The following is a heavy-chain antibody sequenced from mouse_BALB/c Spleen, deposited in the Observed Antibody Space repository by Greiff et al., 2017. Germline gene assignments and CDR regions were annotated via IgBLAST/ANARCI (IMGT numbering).Heavy chain of an antibody. CDR1: GFTFSSYA. CDR2: ISSGGST. V-gene: IGHV5-6-5*01. CDR3: ARGLGYYSFDY. Sequence: EVKLQESGGGLVKPGGSLKLSCAASGFTFSSYAMSWVRQTPEKRLEWVASISSGGSTYYPDSVKGRFTISRDNARNILYLQMSSLRSEDTAMYYCARGLGYYSFDYWGQGTTLTVSS. D-gene: IGHD2-3*01. J-gene: IGHJ2*01.